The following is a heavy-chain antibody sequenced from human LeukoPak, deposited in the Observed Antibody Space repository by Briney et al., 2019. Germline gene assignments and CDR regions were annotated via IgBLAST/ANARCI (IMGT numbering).Heavy chain of an antibody. CDR3: AKVLSTYYYGSGSSDY. V-gene: IGHV3-21*04. CDR2: ISSSSSYI. Sequence: PGGSLRLSCAASGFTFSSYSMNWVRQAPGKGLEWVSSISSSSSYIYYADSVKGRFTISRDNSKNTLYLQMNSLRAEDTAVYYCAKVLSTYYYGSGSSDYWGQGTLVTVSS. J-gene: IGHJ4*02. CDR1: GFTFSSYS. D-gene: IGHD3-10*01.